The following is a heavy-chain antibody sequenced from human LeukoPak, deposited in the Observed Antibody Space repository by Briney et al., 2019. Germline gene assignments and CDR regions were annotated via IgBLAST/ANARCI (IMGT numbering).Heavy chain of an antibody. CDR3: ARHRFASPLDS. J-gene: IGHJ4*02. D-gene: IGHD2-21*01. CDR2: IFYAGDS. CDR1: GGSISSYY. Sequence: SETLSLTCTVSGGSISSYYWSWIRQPPGKGLEWIGYIFYAGDSNHNPSFKSRVSISLDTSKDQISLKLSSVTAADTAVYYCARHRFASPLDSWGQGTLVTVSS. V-gene: IGHV4-59*08.